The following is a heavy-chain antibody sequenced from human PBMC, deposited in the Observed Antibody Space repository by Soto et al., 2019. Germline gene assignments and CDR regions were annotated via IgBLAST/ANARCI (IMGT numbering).Heavy chain of an antibody. CDR2: ISAYNGNT. CDR1: GYTFXSYG. CDR3: ARTLNEWLLGLE. Sequence: QVKLVQSGGEVKKPGASVKISCKASGYTFXSYGISWVRKAPGQGLEWMGWISAYNGNTNYAQKFQGRVTMTTDTSTSTAYMELRSLRSDDTAIYYCARTLNEWLLGLEWGQGTLVTVSS. V-gene: IGHV1-18*01. J-gene: IGHJ4*02. D-gene: IGHD3-3*01.